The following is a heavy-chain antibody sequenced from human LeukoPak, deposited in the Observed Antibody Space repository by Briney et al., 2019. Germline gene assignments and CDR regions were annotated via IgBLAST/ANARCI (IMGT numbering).Heavy chain of an antibody. D-gene: IGHD2-2*01. CDR3: AKGGYRLLLSGNYMDV. CDR1: GFTFSSYV. V-gene: IGHV3-23*01. Sequence: GGSLRLSCAASGFTFSSYVMSWVRQAPGKGLEWVSSISTSGDTTYYADSVKGRFTISRDNSKSTLYLQMNSLRAEDTAVYYCAKGGYRLLLSGNYMDVWGKGTTVTVSS. J-gene: IGHJ6*03. CDR2: ISTSGDTT.